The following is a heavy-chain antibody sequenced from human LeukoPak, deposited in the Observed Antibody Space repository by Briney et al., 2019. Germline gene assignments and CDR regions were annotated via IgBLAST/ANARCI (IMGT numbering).Heavy chain of an antibody. D-gene: IGHD1-26*01. CDR1: GFTFSSYA. V-gene: IGHV3-30*04. Sequence: GGSLRLSCAASGFTFSSYAMHWVRQAPGKGLEWVAVISYDGSNKYYADSVKGRFTISRDNSKNTLYLQMNSLRAEDTAVYYCARDEEFGGSYYFDYWGQGTLVTVSS. CDR3: ARDEEFGGSYYFDY. J-gene: IGHJ4*02. CDR2: ISYDGSNK.